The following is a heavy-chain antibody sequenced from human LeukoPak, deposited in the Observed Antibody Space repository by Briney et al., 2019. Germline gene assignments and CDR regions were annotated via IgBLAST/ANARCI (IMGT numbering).Heavy chain of an antibody. CDR1: GFTFSSYS. V-gene: IGHV3-48*01. J-gene: IGHJ6*03. Sequence: GGSLRLSCAASGFTFSSYSMNWVRQAPGKGLEWVSYISSSSSTIYYADSVKGRFTISRDNAKNSLYLQMNSLRAVDTAVYYCARDQAYMDVWGKGTTVTVSS. CDR2: ISSSSSTI. CDR3: ARDQAYMDV.